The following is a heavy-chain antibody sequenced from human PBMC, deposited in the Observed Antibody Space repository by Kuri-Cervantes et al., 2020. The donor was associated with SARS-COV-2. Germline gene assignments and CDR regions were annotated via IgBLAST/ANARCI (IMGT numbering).Heavy chain of an antibody. V-gene: IGHV1-2*04. Sequence: ASVKVSCKASGYTFTDYYINWVRLAPGQGLEWMGWINPNSGGTDYAQRYQGWVTMTRDTSTRTAFMELNRLTSDDTAVYFCARGGKHHHILRFLESFHFKSWGQGTLVTVSS. CDR2: INPNSGGT. CDR1: GYTFTDYY. D-gene: IGHD3-3*01. J-gene: IGHJ4*02. CDR3: ARGGKHHHILRFLESFHFKS.